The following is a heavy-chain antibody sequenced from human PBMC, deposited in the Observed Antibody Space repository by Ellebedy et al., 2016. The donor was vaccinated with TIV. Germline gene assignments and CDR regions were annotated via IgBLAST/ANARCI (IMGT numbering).Heavy chain of an antibody. V-gene: IGHV3-23*01. CDR3: AREDTVVAASWVDY. D-gene: IGHD2-15*01. Sequence: GESLKISCAASGFTFHNYAMSWVRQAPGKGLEWVSGISAGGGSTYYADSVKGRFTISRDNSKNTLYLQMNSLRAEDTAVYYCAREDTVVAASWVDYWGQGTLVTVSS. J-gene: IGHJ4*02. CDR2: ISAGGGST. CDR1: GFTFHNYA.